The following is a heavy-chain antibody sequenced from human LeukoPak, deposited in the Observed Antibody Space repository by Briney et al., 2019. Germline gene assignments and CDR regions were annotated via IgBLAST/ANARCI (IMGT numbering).Heavy chain of an antibody. CDR1: GGTFNKYA. Sequence: ASVKVSCKTSGGTFNKYAISWVRQAAGQGLEWMGGIIPIFGTTHYAQKFQDRLIVTADDSTSTAYMELRSLRSEDTAVYYCARISTSDPWGQGTLVTVSS. CDR2: IIPIFGTT. V-gene: IGHV1-69*13. CDR3: ARISTSDP. J-gene: IGHJ5*02.